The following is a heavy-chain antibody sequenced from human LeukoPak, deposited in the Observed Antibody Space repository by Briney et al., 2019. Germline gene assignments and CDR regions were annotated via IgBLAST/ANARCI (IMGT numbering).Heavy chain of an antibody. CDR3: ARGGLPIYYYYMDV. D-gene: IGHD4-11*01. CDR2: ISSSGST. J-gene: IGHJ6*03. CDR1: GDSISSGDYY. V-gene: IGHV4-61*02. Sequence: SETLSLTCTVSGDSISSGDYYWSWIRQPAGKGLEWIGRISSSGSTNYNPSLKSRVTISVDTSKNQFSLKLSSVTAADTAVYYCARGGLPIYYYYMDVWGKGTTVTVSS.